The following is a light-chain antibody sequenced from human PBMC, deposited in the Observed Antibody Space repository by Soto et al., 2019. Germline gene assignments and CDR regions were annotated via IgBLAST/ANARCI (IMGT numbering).Light chain of an antibody. CDR3: QESYSTLWGT. J-gene: IGKJ1*01. Sequence: DIQMTQSPSSLSASVGDRVTITCQTSQSINTYLNWYQHKPGKAXKLLIYGASSLQSGVPLRFSGSGSGTDFTLTISSLEPEDFANYYCQESYSTLWGTCGQGTKVDIK. V-gene: IGKV1-39*01. CDR1: QSINTY. CDR2: GAS.